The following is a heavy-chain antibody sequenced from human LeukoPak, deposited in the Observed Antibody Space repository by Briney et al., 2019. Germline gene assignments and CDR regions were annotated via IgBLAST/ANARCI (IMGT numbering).Heavy chain of an antibody. CDR2: IYYSGST. Sequence: PSETLSLTCSVSGGSISSSSSTYHWGWIRQPPGGGLEWIGSIYYSGSTYYNPSLKSRVTISVDTSKNQFSLKLSSVTAADTAVYYCARGLAPFSHYGSGSYLAYWGQGTLVTVSS. J-gene: IGHJ4*02. V-gene: IGHV4-39*07. CDR3: ARGLAPFSHYGSGSYLAY. D-gene: IGHD3-10*01. CDR1: GGSISSSSSTYH.